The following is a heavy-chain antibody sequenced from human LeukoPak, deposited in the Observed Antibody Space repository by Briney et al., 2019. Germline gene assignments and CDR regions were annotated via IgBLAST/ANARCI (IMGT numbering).Heavy chain of an antibody. CDR1: GGTFSSYA. J-gene: IGHJ5*02. V-gene: IGHV1-69*04. Sequence: SVKVSCKASGGTFSSYAISWVRQAPGQGLEWMGRIIPILGIANYAQKFQGRVTITADKSTSTAYMELSSLRSEDTAVYYCARVGYCSSTSCYGGGWFDPWGQGTLVTVSS. CDR2: IIPILGIA. D-gene: IGHD2-2*01. CDR3: ARVGYCSSTSCYGGGWFDP.